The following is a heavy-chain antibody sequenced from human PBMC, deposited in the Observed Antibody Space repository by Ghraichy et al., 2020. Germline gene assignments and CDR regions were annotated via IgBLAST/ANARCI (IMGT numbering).Heavy chain of an antibody. CDR3: ASRASGWYYFDY. V-gene: IGHV4-59*01. CDR1: GGSISSYY. CDR2: IYYSGST. Sequence: SETLSLTCTVSGGSISSYYWSWIRQPPGKGLEWIGYIYYSGSTNYNPSLKSRVTISVDTSKNQFSLKVSSVTAADTAVYYCASRASGWYYFDYWGQGTLVTVSS. D-gene: IGHD6-19*01. J-gene: IGHJ4*02.